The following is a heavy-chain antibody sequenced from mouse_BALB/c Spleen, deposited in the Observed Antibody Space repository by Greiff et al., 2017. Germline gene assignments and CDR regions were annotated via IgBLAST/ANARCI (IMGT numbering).Heavy chain of an antibody. Sequence: VQLKESGPSLVKPSQTLSLTCSVTGDSITSGYWNWIRKFPGNKLEYMGYISYSGSTYYNPSLKSRISITRDTSKNQYYLQLNSVTTEDTATYYCARYYDYGVLYAMDYWGQGTSVTVSS. V-gene: IGHV3-8*02. CDR3: ARYYDYGVLYAMDY. D-gene: IGHD2-4*01. CDR2: ISYSGST. J-gene: IGHJ4*01. CDR1: GDSITSGY.